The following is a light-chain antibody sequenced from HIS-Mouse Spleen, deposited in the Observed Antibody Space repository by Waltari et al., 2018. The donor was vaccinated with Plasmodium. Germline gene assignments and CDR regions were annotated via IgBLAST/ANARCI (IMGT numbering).Light chain of an antibody. Sequence: DIQMTQSPSSLSASLGDRVTITCRASQSISRYLNWYQQKPGKAPKLLIYAASSLQSGVPSRFSGSGSGTDFTLTISSLQPEDFATYYGQQSYSTWTFDEGTTVEIK. CDR1: QSISRY. V-gene: IGKV1-39*01. CDR2: AAS. J-gene: IGKJ1*01. CDR3: QQSYSTWT.